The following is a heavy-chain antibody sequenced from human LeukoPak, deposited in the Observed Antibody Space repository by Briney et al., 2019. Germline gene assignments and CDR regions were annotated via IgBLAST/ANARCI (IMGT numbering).Heavy chain of an antibody. J-gene: IGHJ4*02. D-gene: IGHD3-22*01. CDR1: GYTFTGYY. CDR2: INPNSGGT. CDR3: ARERPLGGDSSGYYFDY. V-gene: IGHV1-2*02. Sequence: ASVKVSCKASGYTFTGYYMHWVRQAPGQGLEWMGWINPNSGGTNYAQKFQGRVTMTRDTSISTAYMELSRLRSDDTAVYYCARERPLGGDSSGYYFDYWGQGTLVTVSS.